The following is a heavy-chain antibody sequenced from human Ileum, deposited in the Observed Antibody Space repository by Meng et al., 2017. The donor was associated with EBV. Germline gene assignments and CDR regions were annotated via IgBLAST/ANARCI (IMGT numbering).Heavy chain of an antibody. CDR3: ARERGGGDRGIQ. J-gene: IGHJ4*02. CDR1: NGSVSSYGYY. CDR2: MSYTGST. V-gene: IGHV4-61*08. Sequence: RQESGPGLVKPSETLSLTCSVSNGSVSSYGYYWTWIRQPPGKGLEWIGYMSYTGSTNYKSTLKSRVTISVDKSKNQFSLKLSSVTAADTAVYYCARERGGGDRGIQWGQGTLVTVSS. D-gene: IGHD2-21*02.